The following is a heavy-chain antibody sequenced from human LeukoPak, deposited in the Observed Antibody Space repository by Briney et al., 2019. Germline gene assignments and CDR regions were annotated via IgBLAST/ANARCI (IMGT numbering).Heavy chain of an antibody. CDR1: GYAFTSYD. J-gene: IGHJ6*03. Sequence: GASVKVSCKASGYAFTSYDINWVRQATGQGLEWMGWMNPNSGNTGYAQKFQGRVTMTRNTSISTAYMELSSLRSEDTAVYYCARGRSGGGVYYMDVWGKGTTVTVSS. CDR3: ARGRSGGGVYYMDV. D-gene: IGHD6-19*01. CDR2: MNPNSGNT. V-gene: IGHV1-8*01.